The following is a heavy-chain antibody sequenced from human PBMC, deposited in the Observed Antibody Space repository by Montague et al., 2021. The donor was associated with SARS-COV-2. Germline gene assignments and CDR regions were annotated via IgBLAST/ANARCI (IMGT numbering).Heavy chain of an antibody. V-gene: IGHV3-23*01. D-gene: IGHD2-21*01. CDR1: GFTFTSYA. CDR3: ARGVITPDY. CDR2: IVDSDSST. Sequence: SLRLSCAVSGFTFTSYAMSWVRQAPGKGLGWVSGIVDSDSSTHYADSVKGRFTISRDNSKNMVYLQMNSLRAEDTAVYYCARGVITPDYWGQGTLVTVSS. J-gene: IGHJ4*02.